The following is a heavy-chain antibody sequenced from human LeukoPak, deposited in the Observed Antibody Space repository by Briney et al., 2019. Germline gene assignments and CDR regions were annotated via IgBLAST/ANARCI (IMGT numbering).Heavy chain of an antibody. J-gene: IGHJ4*02. D-gene: IGHD5-18*01. Sequence: GGSLRLSCAASGFTVSSNYMSWVRQAPGKGLEWVSVIYSGGSTYYADSVKGRFTISRDNSKNTLYLQMNSLRAEDTAVYYCAKAPYSYGYVFDYWGQGTLVTVSS. CDR1: GFTVSSNY. CDR2: IYSGGST. CDR3: AKAPYSYGYVFDY. V-gene: IGHV3-53*01.